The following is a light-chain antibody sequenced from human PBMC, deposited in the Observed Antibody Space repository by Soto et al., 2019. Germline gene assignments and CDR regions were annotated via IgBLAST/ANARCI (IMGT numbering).Light chain of an antibody. Sequence: EIVLTQSPDTLSLSPGERATLSCRASQTVGTDFLVWYQQKIVQPPRLLIYATSRRATGIPDRFSGSGSGTDFTLTISRLEPEDFAVYYCQQYGGSPRALSFGGGTRVESK. V-gene: IGKV3-20*01. J-gene: IGKJ4*01. CDR3: QQYGGSPRALS. CDR1: QTVGTDF. CDR2: ATS.